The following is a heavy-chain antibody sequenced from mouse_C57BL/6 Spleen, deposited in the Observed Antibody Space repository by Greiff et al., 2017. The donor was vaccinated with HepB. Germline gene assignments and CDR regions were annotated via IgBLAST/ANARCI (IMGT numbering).Heavy chain of an antibody. J-gene: IGHJ3*01. CDR3: ASYDGYYFAY. V-gene: IGHV5-6*02. Sequence: DVKLVESGGDLVKPGGSLKLSCAASGFTFSSYGMSWVRQTPDKRLEWVATISSGGSYTYYPDSVKGRFTISRDNAKNTLYLQMSSLKSEDTAMYYCASYDGYYFAYWGQGTLVTVSA. CDR2: ISSGGSYT. CDR1: GFTFSSYG. D-gene: IGHD2-3*01.